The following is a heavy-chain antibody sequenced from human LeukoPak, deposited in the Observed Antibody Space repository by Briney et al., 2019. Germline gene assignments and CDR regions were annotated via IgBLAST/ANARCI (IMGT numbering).Heavy chain of an antibody. CDR3: GRDRGSFTSGTSYCDY. J-gene: IGHJ4*02. CDR2: IWYDGSKK. D-gene: IGHD3-10*01. Sequence: GGPLRLSCAPSGFAFSNYGVHWVRQAPGKGLEWVAVIWYDGSKKYYADSVKGRFTISRDNSKNTLYLQMNSLTAEDTAVYFCGRDRGSFTSGTSYCDYWGQGTLVTVSS. CDR1: GFAFSNYG. V-gene: IGHV3-33*01.